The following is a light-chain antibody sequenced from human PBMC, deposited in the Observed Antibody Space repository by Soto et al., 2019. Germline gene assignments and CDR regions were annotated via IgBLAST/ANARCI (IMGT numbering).Light chain of an antibody. J-gene: IGLJ1*01. Sequence: VLTQPPSVSGAPGQRVTISCTGSSSNIGAGYDVHWYQQLPGTAPKLLIYGDSNRPSGVPDRFSGSKSGTSASLAITGLQAEDEADYYCQSYDSSLSAFYVFGTGTKVTVL. CDR1: SSNIGAGYD. CDR2: GDS. V-gene: IGLV1-40*01. CDR3: QSYDSSLSAFYV.